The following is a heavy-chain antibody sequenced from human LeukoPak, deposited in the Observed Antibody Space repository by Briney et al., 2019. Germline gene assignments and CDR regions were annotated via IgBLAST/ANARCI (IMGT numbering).Heavy chain of an antibody. V-gene: IGHV3-48*01. J-gene: IGHJ3*02. CDR3: VRDAYGYSYGVDAFDI. Sequence: PGGSLRLSCAGSGFSFFSYNMNWVRQSPGKGLEGVSYISVGSSDRFYADSVKGRFTISRDNAQSSLYLQMNSLRVEDTAIYYCVRDAYGYSYGVDAFDIWGQGTMVTVSS. CDR2: ISVGSSDR. CDR1: GFSFFSYN. D-gene: IGHD5-18*01.